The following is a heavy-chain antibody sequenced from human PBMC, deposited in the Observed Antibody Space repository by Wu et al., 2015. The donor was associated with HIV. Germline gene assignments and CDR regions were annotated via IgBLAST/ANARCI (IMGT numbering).Heavy chain of an antibody. J-gene: IGHJ6*02. CDR1: GYSFVNYF. Sequence: QVNLVQSGAVMKKPGSSVRISCEASGYSFVNYFIHWIRHVPGKGLEWMGWMNPYRGAVNYPWPFQGRVTMTRDTSTSTAYMELSSLRSEDTAVYYCGRRGLWDDGIEIVRGGMDVWGQGTTVTVS. CDR3: GRRGLWDDGIEIVRGGMDV. CDR2: MNPYRGAV. D-gene: IGHD3-10*01. V-gene: IGHV1-8*01.